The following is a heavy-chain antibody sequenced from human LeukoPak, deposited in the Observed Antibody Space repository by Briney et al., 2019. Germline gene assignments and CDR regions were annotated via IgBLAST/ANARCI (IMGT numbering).Heavy chain of an antibody. Sequence: ASVKVSCKASGYTFTSYYMHWVRQAPGQGLEWVGIINPSGGSTSYAQKFQGRVTMTRDTSTSTVYMELSSLRSEDTAVYYCARGSGGSSGWYPNLLLDYWGQGTLVTVSS. CDR3: ARGSGGSSGWYPNLLLDY. CDR2: INPSGGST. CDR1: GYTFTSYY. V-gene: IGHV1-46*01. J-gene: IGHJ4*02. D-gene: IGHD6-19*01.